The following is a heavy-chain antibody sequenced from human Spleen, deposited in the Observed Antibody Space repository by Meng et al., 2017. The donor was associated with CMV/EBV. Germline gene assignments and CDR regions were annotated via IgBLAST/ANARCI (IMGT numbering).Heavy chain of an antibody. CDR3: ARTPYSNYATYFDY. Sequence: AQLWQVGGEVKKPGASVKVSCKASGYTFTNYGITWVRQAPGQGLEWMGWISAYNGNTNYAQKLQGRVTMTTDTSTSTAYMELRSLRSDDTAVYYCARTPYSNYATYFDYWGQGTLVTVSS. CDR2: ISAYNGNT. V-gene: IGHV1-18*01. D-gene: IGHD4-11*01. CDR1: GYTFTNYG. J-gene: IGHJ4*02.